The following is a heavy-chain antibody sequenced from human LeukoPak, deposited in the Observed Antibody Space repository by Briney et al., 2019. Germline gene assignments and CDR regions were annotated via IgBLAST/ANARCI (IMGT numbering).Heavy chain of an antibody. CDR2: INPRGGST. CDR1: GYTFTRNY. D-gene: IGHD5-12*01. V-gene: IGHV1-46*01. Sequence: ASVKVSCKASGYTFTRNYMHWVRQAPGQGLEWMGIINPRGGSTTYAQKFQGRLTMTRDTSTSTVYMELSSLRAEDTAVYYCAGTWWLRGAFDIWGQGTMVTVSS. J-gene: IGHJ3*02. CDR3: AGTWWLRGAFDI.